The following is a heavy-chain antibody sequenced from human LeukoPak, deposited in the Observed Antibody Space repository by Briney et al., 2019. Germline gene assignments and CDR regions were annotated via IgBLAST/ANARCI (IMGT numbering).Heavy chain of an antibody. Sequence: PSETLSLTCTVSGGSISSYYWSWIRQPAGKGLEWIGRIHTSESTKYNPSLKSRVTMSVDTSKNQFSLKLSSVTAADTAVYYCARDRYYYDSSGYYQLDYWGQGTLVTVSS. CDR2: IHTSEST. CDR1: GGSISSYY. D-gene: IGHD3-22*01. V-gene: IGHV4-4*07. J-gene: IGHJ4*02. CDR3: ARDRYYYDSSGYYQLDY.